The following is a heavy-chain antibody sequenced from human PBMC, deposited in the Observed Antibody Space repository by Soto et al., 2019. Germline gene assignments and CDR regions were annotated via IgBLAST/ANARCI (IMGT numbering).Heavy chain of an antibody. J-gene: IGHJ4*02. Sequence: ASVKVSCKASGYTFTSYGISWVRQAPGQGLEWMGWISAYNGNTNYAQKLQGRVTMTTDTSTSTAYMELRSLRSDDTAVYYCAREHLPDYDFWSGYYVHFDYWGQGTLVTVSS. CDR1: GYTFTSYG. CDR2: ISAYNGNT. D-gene: IGHD3-3*01. V-gene: IGHV1-18*01. CDR3: AREHLPDYDFWSGYYVHFDY.